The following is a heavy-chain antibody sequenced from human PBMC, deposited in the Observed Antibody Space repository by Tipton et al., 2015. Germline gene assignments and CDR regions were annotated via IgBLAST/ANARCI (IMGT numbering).Heavy chain of an antibody. CDR1: GVSISDFH. J-gene: IGHJ5*02. Sequence: TLSLTCTVSGVSISDFHWNWIRQPPGKGLEWIGHVYYFGDTDYNPALGSRVTISVDTSKNQFSLKLSSVTAADTAVYYCARQWLQLQSWFDPWGQGTLVTVSS. CDR2: VYYFGDT. V-gene: IGHV4-59*08. D-gene: IGHD5-24*01. CDR3: ARQWLQLQSWFDP.